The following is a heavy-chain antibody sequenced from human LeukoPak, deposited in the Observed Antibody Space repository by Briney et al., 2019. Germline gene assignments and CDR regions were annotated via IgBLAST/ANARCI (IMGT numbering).Heavy chain of an antibody. Sequence: RAGGSLRLSCAASGFTFSSYWMNWVRQAPGKGLEWVANIKQDGSERNYVDSVKGRSTISRDNAKNSLFLQMNSLRVEDTAVYYCARGGTRGYSPVDYWGQGILVTVSS. D-gene: IGHD5-18*01. V-gene: IGHV3-7*03. CDR3: ARGGTRGYSPVDY. CDR1: GFTFSSYW. CDR2: IKQDGSER. J-gene: IGHJ4*02.